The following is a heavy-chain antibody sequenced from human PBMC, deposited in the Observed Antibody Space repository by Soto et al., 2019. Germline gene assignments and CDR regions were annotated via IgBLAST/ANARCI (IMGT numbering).Heavy chain of an antibody. J-gene: IGHJ4*02. CDR2: VSTYNGDT. CDR3: TREYCSGAGCYNPAY. D-gene: IGHD2-15*01. V-gene: IGHV1-18*01. CDR1: GYTFTTFG. Sequence: QVQLVQSGAEVKKPGASVKVSCKASGYTFTTFGISWVRQAPGQGLEWMGWVSTYNGDTKYAQKVQGRVTMTTDTSTSTAYMELRSLRSYDTALYYCTREYCSGAGCYNPAYWGQGTLVTVSS.